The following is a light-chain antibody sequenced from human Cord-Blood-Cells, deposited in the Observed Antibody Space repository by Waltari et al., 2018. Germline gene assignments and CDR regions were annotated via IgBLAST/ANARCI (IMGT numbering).Light chain of an antibody. J-gene: IGLJ1*01. CDR2: EGS. CDR1: SSDVGSYNL. Sequence: QSALTQPASVSGSPGQSITIPCTGPSSDVGSYNLVSWYPQHPGKAPKLMIYEGSKRPSGVSNRFSGPKSGNTASLTISGLQAEDEADYYCCSYAGSSTYVFGTGTKVTVL. CDR3: CSYAGSSTYV. V-gene: IGLV2-23*01.